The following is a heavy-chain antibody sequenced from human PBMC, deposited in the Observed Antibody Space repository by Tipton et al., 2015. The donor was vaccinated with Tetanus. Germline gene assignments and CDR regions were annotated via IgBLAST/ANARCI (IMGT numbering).Heavy chain of an antibody. D-gene: IGHD3-3*01. V-gene: IGHV4-61*08. Sequence: GLVKPSETLSLTCSVSGGSLRSDDYQWNWIRQPPGKGLEWLAYISPSGGTNSNYSLKSRITISQDKSKNQFSLKLTSVTAADTAVYYCARANYDFPKKGPFDSWGQGTLVIVSS. CDR1: GGSLRSDDYQ. CDR3: ARANYDFPKKGPFDS. CDR2: ISPSGGT. J-gene: IGHJ4*02.